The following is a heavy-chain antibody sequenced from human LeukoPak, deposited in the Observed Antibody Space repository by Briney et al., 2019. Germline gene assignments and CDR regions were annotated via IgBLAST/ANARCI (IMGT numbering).Heavy chain of an antibody. J-gene: IGHJ5*02. CDR1: GGSISSGGYY. D-gene: IGHD3-10*01. CDR3: ARYGSGGNWFDP. V-gene: IGHV4-31*03. CDR2: IYYSGST. Sequence: SETLSLTCTVSGGSISSGGYYWSWIRQHPGKGLEWTGYIYYSGSTYYNPSLKSRVTISVDTSKNQFSLKLSSVTAADTAVYYCARYGSGGNWFDPWGQGTLVTASS.